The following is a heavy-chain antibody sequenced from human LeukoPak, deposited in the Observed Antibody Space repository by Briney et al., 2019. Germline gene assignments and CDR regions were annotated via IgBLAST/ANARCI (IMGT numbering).Heavy chain of an antibody. Sequence: SETLSLTCTVSGGSISSYYWSWIRQPAGKGLEWIGRIYTSGSTNYNPSLKSRVTMSVDTSKNQFSLKLSSVTAADTAVYYCARVGTGTTRIDAFDIWGQGTMVTVSS. D-gene: IGHD1-1*01. V-gene: IGHV4-4*07. CDR2: IYTSGST. CDR3: ARVGTGTTRIDAFDI. CDR1: GGSISSYY. J-gene: IGHJ3*02.